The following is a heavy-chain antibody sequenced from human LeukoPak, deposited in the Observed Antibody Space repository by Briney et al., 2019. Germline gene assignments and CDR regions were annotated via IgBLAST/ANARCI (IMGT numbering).Heavy chain of an antibody. V-gene: IGHV1-2*02. CDR1: GYTFTGYY. Sequence: ASVKVSCKASGYTFTGYYMHWVRQAPGQGLEWMGWINPNSGGTNYAQKFQGRVTMTRDTSISTAYMELSRLRSDDTAVYYCARETAMGGNDAFDIWGQGTMVTVSS. CDR3: ARETAMGGNDAFDI. D-gene: IGHD5-18*01. CDR2: INPNSGGT. J-gene: IGHJ3*02.